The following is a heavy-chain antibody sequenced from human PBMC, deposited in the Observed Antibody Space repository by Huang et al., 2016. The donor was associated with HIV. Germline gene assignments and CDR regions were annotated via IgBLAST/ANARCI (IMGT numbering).Heavy chain of an antibody. V-gene: IGHV1-69*13. CDR2: IIPSFGTA. CDR1: GGTFSSYA. CDR3: ARTAYSYGFRQGYNWFDP. J-gene: IGHJ5*02. Sequence: QVLLVQSGAEVRKPGSSVKVSCTAFGGTFSSYAISWVRQAPVEGLEWMGGIIPSFGTAKYTQKFQGRVTITVDESTNTGYMELTRLTSEDTAVYYCARTAYSYGFRQGYNWFDPWGQGTPVTVSS. D-gene: IGHD5-18*01.